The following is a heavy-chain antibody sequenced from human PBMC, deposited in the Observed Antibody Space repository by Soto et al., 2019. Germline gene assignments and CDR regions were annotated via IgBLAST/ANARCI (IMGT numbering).Heavy chain of an antibody. CDR2: INYSGST. D-gene: IGHD3-16*02. CDR3: ARGRTTEIQYYDYVWGSYRYDFYY. V-gene: IGHV4-59*12. J-gene: IGHJ4*02. CDR1: GGSISSYY. Sequence: SETLSRTCIVSGGSISSYYRSWIRQPPGKGLEWIGYINYSGSTNYNPSLKSRVTISVDTSKNQFSLKLSSVTAADTAVYYCARGRTTEIQYYDYVWGSYRYDFYYWGQGTLVTVSS.